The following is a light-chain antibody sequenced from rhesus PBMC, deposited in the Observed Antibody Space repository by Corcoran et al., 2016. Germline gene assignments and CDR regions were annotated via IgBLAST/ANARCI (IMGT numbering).Light chain of an antibody. Sequence: DIQMTQSPSSLSASVGDTVTITCRASQGISSYLNWFQQKPGQAPKLLIYDASSLESGVPSRFSGSGSGKDFTLTISSLQPEDCAAYYCLQHNSYPRTFGQGTKVEIK. CDR3: LQHNSYPRT. CDR1: QGISSY. V-gene: IGKV1-28*03. J-gene: IGKJ1*01. CDR2: DAS.